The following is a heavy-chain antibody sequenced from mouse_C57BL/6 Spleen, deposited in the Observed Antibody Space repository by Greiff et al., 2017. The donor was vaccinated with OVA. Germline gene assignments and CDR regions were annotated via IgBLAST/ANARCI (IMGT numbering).Heavy chain of an antibody. Sequence: EVKVVESGGGLVQSGRSLRLSCATSGFTFSDFYMEWVRQAPGKGLEWIAASRNKANDYTTEYSASVKGRFIVSRDTSQSILYLQMNALRAEDTAIYYCARDADYGGAMDYWGQGTSVTVSS. CDR1: GFTFSDFY. CDR2: SRNKANDYTT. CDR3: ARDADYGGAMDY. D-gene: IGHD1-1*02. V-gene: IGHV7-1*01. J-gene: IGHJ4*01.